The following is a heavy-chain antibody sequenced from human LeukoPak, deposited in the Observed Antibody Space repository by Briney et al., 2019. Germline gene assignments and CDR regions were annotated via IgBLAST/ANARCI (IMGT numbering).Heavy chain of an antibody. V-gene: IGHV4-39*07. CDR3: ARGRYGGATAWDY. CDR2: IYYSGST. J-gene: IGHJ4*02. D-gene: IGHD1-26*01. Sequence: SETLSLTCTVSGGSISSSSYYWGWIRQPPGKGLEWIGSIYYSGSTYYNPFLKSRVTISVDTSKNQFSLKLSSVTAADTAVYYCARGRYGGATAWDYWGQGTLVTVSS. CDR1: GGSISSSSYY.